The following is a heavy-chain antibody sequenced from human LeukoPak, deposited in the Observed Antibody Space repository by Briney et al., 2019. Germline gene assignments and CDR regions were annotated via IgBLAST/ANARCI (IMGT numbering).Heavy chain of an antibody. CDR3: ARLGPGLVDY. CDR1: GYTFTTYY. D-gene: IGHD1-14*01. J-gene: IGHJ4*02. Sequence: GASVKVSCKASGYTFTTYYIHWVRQAPGQGLEWMGVINPSGADTTYAQKFLGRVTVTRDTSTSTAYMELRSLRSDDTAVYHCARLGPGLVDYWGQGTLVTVSS. V-gene: IGHV1-46*01. CDR2: INPSGADT.